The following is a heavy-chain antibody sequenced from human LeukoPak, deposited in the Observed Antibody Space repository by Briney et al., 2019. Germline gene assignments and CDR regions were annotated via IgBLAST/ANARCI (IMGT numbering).Heavy chain of an antibody. J-gene: IGHJ5*02. CDR3: AXXXYYGSGDPNKYNWFDP. D-gene: IGHD3-10*01. CDR1: GYTFTSYG. Sequence: SVKVSCKASGYTFTSYGISWVRQAPGQGLEWMGGIIPIFGTANYAQKFQGRVTITADESTSTAYMELSSLRSEDTAVYYCAXXXYYGSGDPNKYNWFDPWGQGTLVTVSS. V-gene: IGHV1-69*13. CDR2: IIPIFGTA.